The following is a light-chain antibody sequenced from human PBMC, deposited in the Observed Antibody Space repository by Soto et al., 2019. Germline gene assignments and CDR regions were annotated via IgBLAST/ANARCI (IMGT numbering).Light chain of an antibody. J-gene: IGKJ1*01. CDR3: QQYKSFWT. Sequence: DIQITQSPSTLSASVGDIVTSTCRASQSISVWLAWYQQKPGKAPNLLIYKASSLETGVPSRFSGSGSGTEFTLTISSLQPDDFASYHCQQYKSFWTFGLGTKVDIK. CDR2: KAS. V-gene: IGKV1-5*03. CDR1: QSISVW.